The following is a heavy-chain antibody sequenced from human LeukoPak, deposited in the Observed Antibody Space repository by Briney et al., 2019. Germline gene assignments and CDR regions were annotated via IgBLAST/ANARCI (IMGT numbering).Heavy chain of an antibody. CDR1: GGTFSSYA. CDR2: IIPIFGTA. J-gene: IGHJ4*02. Sequence: SVKVSCKASGGTFSSYAISWVRQAPGQGLEWMGGIIPIFGTANYAQKFQGRVTITTDESTSTAYMELSSLRSEDTAVYYCATQYYYGSSGDYWGQGTLVTVSS. D-gene: IGHD3-22*01. V-gene: IGHV1-69*05. CDR3: ATQYYYGSSGDY.